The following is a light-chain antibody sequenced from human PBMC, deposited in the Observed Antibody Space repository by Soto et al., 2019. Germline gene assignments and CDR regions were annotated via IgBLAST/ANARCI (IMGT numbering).Light chain of an antibody. CDR3: QQYNSYSS. Sequence: DIPMSQSPSSLSVSPGDRVTITCRTSQNINAWLAWYQQKPGKAPKLLIYKASTLESGVPSNFSGSGSGTEFSLTISSLPPDDFATYYCQQYNSYSSFGQGTKV. V-gene: IGKV1-5*03. CDR2: KAS. CDR1: QNINAW. J-gene: IGKJ1*01.